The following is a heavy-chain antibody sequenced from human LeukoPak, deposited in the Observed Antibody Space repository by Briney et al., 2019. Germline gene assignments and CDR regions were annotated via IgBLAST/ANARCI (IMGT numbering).Heavy chain of an antibody. CDR2: INPNSGGT. CDR3: ARDRDGDGYNFGY. V-gene: IGHV1-2*02. J-gene: IGHJ4*02. Sequence: GASVKVSCKASGYTFTGYYMHWVRQAPGQGLEWMGWINPNSGGTNYAQKFQGRVTMTRDTSISTAYMELSRLRSDDTAVYYRARDRDGDGYNFGYWGQGTLVTVSS. D-gene: IGHD5-24*01. CDR1: GYTFTGYY.